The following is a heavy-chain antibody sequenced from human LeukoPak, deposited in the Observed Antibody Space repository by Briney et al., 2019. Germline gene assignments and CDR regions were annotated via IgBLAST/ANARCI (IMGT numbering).Heavy chain of an antibody. D-gene: IGHD3-10*01. CDR3: ARSGSGSYYTPLDY. V-gene: IGHV1-18*04. J-gene: IGHJ4*02. Sequence: ASVKVSCKASGYTFTSYGISWVRQAPGQGLEWMGWISAYNGNTNYAQKLQGSVTMTTDTSTSTAYMELRSLRSDDTAVYYCARSGSGSYYTPLDYWGQGTLVTVSS. CDR1: GYTFTSYG. CDR2: ISAYNGNT.